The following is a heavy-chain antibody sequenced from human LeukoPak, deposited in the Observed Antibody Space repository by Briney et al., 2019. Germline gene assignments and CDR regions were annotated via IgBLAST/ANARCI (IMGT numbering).Heavy chain of an antibody. D-gene: IGHD3-22*01. CDR1: GGSISSSSYS. V-gene: IGHV4-39*07. Sequence: SETLSLTCTVSGGSISSSSYSWGWIRQPPGKGREWIGSIYYSGTTYYNPSLKSRFTISIDTSKKQFSLKLSSVSAADTAVYYCARDRDDSSGYSDYWGQGTLVTVSS. CDR3: ARDRDDSSGYSDY. J-gene: IGHJ4*02. CDR2: IYYSGTT.